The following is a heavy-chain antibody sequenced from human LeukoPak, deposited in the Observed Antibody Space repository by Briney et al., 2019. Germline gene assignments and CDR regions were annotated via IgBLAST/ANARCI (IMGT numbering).Heavy chain of an antibody. CDR2: INTSGDNT. CDR1: GFTFSSYA. CDR3: AKLRSATMASASNY. Sequence: GGSLRLSCAASGFTFSSYAMSWVRQAPGKGLEWVSTINTSGDNTYYADFVTGRFTISRDNSKNTLYLQMNSLRAEDTAVYYCAKLRSATMASASNYWGQGTLVTVSS. J-gene: IGHJ4*02. D-gene: IGHD3-10*01. V-gene: IGHV3-23*01.